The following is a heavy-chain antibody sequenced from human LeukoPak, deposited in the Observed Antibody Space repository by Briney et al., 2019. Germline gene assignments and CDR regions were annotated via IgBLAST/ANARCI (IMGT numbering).Heavy chain of an antibody. J-gene: IGHJ4*02. CDR3: ARYCNDGTCFSKALDY. D-gene: IGHD2-15*01. CDR2: VYYNGLT. Sequence: SETLSFTCTVSGGSINNYYWSWIRQPPGGGLEWIGYVYYNGLTRYNPSLNSRVTISVDTSKNQFSLKVNSVTAADTAIYYCARYCNDGTCFSKALDYWGQGTLATVSS. V-gene: IGHV4-59*08. CDR1: GGSINNYY.